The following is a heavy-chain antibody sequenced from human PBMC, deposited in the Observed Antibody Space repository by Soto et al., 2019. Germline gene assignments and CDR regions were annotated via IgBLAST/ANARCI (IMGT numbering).Heavy chain of an antibody. V-gene: IGHV3-23*01. CDR2: ISGGGDTT. J-gene: IGHJ4*02. CDR3: AKGRGGSGSLTPRVDF. Sequence: EVQLLESGGGLVQPGGSLRLSCAASGFTFNKYAMTWVRQAPGKGLEWVSAISGGGDTTSYADSVKGRFTVSRDGSKNTLYLHMSILRAEDTALYYCAKGRGGSGSLTPRVDFWGQGTLVTVSS. D-gene: IGHD3-10*01. CDR1: GFTFNKYA.